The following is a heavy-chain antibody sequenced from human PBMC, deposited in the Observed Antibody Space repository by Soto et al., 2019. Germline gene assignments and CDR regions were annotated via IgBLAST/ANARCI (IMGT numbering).Heavy chain of an antibody. CDR3: ARAYDSGRTDAFDI. D-gene: IGHD3-22*01. V-gene: IGHV4-31*03. CDR2: ISYSGRT. CDR1: GGSVSSGVYS. Sequence: SETLSLTCTVSGGSVSSGVYSWTWIRHHPGKGLEWIGYISYSGRTYYNPSLKSRVTISVDTSNNQFSLKLTSVTAADTAVYYCARAYDSGRTDAFDIWGQGTLVTVSS. J-gene: IGHJ3*02.